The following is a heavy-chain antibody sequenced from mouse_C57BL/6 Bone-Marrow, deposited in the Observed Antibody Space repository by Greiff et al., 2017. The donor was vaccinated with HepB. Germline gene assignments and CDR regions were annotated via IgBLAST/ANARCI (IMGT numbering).Heavy chain of an antibody. CDR1: GFNIKDYY. J-gene: IGHJ2*01. Sequence: VQLQQSGAELVKPGASVKLSCTASGFNIKDYYMHWVKQRTEQGLEWIGRLDPEDGETKSAPKFQGKANITADTSSNTAYLQRSSLTSEDTAVYYCARDTTVVAAGYFDYWGQGTTLTVSS. CDR3: ARDTTVVAAGYFDY. CDR2: LDPEDGET. D-gene: IGHD1-1*01. V-gene: IGHV14-2*01.